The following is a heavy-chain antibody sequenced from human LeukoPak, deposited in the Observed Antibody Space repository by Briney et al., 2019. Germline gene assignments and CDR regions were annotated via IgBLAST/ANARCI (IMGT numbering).Heavy chain of an antibody. Sequence: PGRSLRLSCAASGFTFSNYGMHWVRQAPGEGLEWVALISNDGNDKYYADSVKGRFTISRDNSKNTLYLQMNSLRAEDTAVYYCAKDLLRSPILHSSGWPGYYYYYGMDVWGQGTTVTVSS. CDR3: AKDLLRSPILHSSGWPGYYYYYGMDV. CDR2: ISNDGNDK. V-gene: IGHV3-30*18. D-gene: IGHD6-19*01. CDR1: GFTFSNYG. J-gene: IGHJ6*02.